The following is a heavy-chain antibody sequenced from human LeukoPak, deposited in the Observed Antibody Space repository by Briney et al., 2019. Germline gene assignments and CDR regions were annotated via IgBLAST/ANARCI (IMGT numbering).Heavy chain of an antibody. J-gene: IGHJ6*02. Sequence: ASVKVSCKASGYTFTGYYMHWVRQAPGQGLEWMGWINPNSGGTNYAQKFQGRVTMTRDTSISTAYMELSRLRSDDTAVYYCARDFFPKLLMRLGGMDVRGQGTTVTVSS. CDR3: ARDFFPKLLMRLGGMDV. V-gene: IGHV1-2*02. CDR1: GYTFTGYY. D-gene: IGHD3-16*01. CDR2: INPNSGGT.